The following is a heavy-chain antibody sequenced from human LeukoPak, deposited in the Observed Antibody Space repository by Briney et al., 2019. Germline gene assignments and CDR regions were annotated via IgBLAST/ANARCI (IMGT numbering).Heavy chain of an antibody. Sequence: ASVTVSCKASGYTFTSYAITWVRQVPGQGLEWMGWISIYIDKAKYAQNVQGRVTLTTDPSTSTAYMELRSLRYDDTAVYYCARVGKGFVAAPAAIPDYYYGIDVWGQGTTVTVSS. D-gene: IGHD2-2*01. CDR1: GYTFTSYA. CDR3: ARVGKGFVAAPAAIPDYYYGIDV. CDR2: ISIYIDKA. V-gene: IGHV1-18*01. J-gene: IGHJ6*02.